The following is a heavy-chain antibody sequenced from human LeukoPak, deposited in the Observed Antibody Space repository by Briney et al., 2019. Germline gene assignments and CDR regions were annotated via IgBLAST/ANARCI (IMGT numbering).Heavy chain of an antibody. CDR2: ISGRGGST. Sequence: GGSLRLSCAASGFTFSSYAMTWVRQAPGKGLEWVSTISGRGGSTYYADSVKGRFTISRDNSKNTLYLQMNSLRAEDTAVYYCARDRLGPATAILDYWGQGTLVTVSS. CDR1: GFTFSSYA. V-gene: IGHV3-23*01. J-gene: IGHJ4*02. D-gene: IGHD2-2*02. CDR3: ARDRLGPATAILDY.